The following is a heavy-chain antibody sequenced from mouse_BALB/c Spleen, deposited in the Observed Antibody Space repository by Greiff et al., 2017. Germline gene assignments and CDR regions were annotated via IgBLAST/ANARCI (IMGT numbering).Heavy chain of an antibody. V-gene: IGHV5-9*03. CDR1: AFSSFSYS. Sequence: LVEPWGGLVMPGGSLKLSCAASAFSSFSYSLFWFLQPPEKRLEWVATISSGGGSTYYPDSVLGRFTISRDNAKNNLYLQKSRLRAEDTAEYYCARYRRYDAYYDAMDYWGQGTSVTVSA. CDR3: ARYRRYDAYYDAMDY. J-gene: IGHJ4*01. CDR2: ISSGGGST. D-gene: IGHD2-14*01.